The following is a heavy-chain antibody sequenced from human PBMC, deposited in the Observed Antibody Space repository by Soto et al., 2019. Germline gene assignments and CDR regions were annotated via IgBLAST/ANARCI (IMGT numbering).Heavy chain of an antibody. D-gene: IGHD3-22*01. CDR2: IFYSGGT. Sequence: QLLLQESGPGLVKPSETLSLTCTVSGGSILDSTYYWAWIRQSPGKGLEWIGTIFYSGGTFYTPSLKSRVPMSVDTSNNQFSLKLSSVTAADTAVYYCARQDSGYYYGWFDPWGQGTLVTVSS. CDR3: ARQDSGYYYGWFDP. CDR1: GGSILDSTYY. J-gene: IGHJ5*02. V-gene: IGHV4-39*01.